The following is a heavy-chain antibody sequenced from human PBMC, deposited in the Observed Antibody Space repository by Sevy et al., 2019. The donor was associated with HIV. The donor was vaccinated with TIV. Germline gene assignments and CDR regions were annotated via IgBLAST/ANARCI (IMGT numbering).Heavy chain of an antibody. Sequence: GESLKISCAASGFTFSTYGMHWVRQAPGKGLEWVAVIWFDESNTYYADSVKGRFTISRDIAKNTLHLQMNSLRAEDTAVYYCARDLEFYDYGDYGPAFMPDYWGQRTLVTVSS. CDR2: IWFDESNT. V-gene: IGHV3-33*01. J-gene: IGHJ4*02. CDR1: GFTFSTYG. D-gene: IGHD4-17*01. CDR3: ARDLEFYDYGDYGPAFMPDY.